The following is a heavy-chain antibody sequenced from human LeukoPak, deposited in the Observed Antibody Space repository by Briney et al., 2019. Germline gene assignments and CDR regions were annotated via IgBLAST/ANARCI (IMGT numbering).Heavy chain of an antibody. CDR2: VKSDGSST. CDR1: GFSGRSSY. V-gene: IGHV3-74*01. Sequence: GGSLRLSCEASGFSGRSSYMSWVRQAPGKGLVWVSHVKSDGSSTNYADAVRGRFTISRDNAKNTLYLQMNSLRAEDTAVYYCARGNDYWSGYIDFWGQGTLVTVSS. J-gene: IGHJ4*02. D-gene: IGHD3-3*01. CDR3: ARGNDYWSGYIDF.